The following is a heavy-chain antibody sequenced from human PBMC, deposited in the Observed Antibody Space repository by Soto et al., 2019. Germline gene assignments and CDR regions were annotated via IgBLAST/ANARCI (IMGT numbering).Heavy chain of an antibody. CDR2: ISKDGSEE. V-gene: IGHV3-30*18. D-gene: IGHD3-22*01. Sequence: QVQLVESGGGVVQPGRSLRLSCVVSGFTFSNYGMHWVRQAPGKGLEWVAVISKDGSEEYYADSVKGRFTVSRDNSRNTLYLQVNSLRTEDTAVYYCAKETHSSGYGTYFDHWGQGTLVSVSS. J-gene: IGHJ4*02. CDR1: GFTFSNYG. CDR3: AKETHSSGYGTYFDH.